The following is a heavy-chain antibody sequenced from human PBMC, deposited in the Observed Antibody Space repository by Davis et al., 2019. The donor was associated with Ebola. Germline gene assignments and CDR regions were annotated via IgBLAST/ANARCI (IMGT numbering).Heavy chain of an antibody. CDR2: INAGNGNT. CDR3: ARDSSGWNWFDP. D-gene: IGHD6-19*01. J-gene: IGHJ5*02. CDR1: GYTFTSYG. V-gene: IGHV1-3*01. Sequence: ASVKVSCKASGYTFTSYGITWVRQAPGQGLEWMGWINAGNGNTKYSQKFQGRVTITRDTSASTAYMELSSLRSEDTAVYYCARDSSGWNWFDPWGQGTLVTVSS.